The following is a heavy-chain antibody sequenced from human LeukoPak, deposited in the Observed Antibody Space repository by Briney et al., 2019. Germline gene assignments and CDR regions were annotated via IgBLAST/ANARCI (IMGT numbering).Heavy chain of an antibody. CDR3: TTNPGSWGDF. J-gene: IGHJ4*02. CDR2: IKSETNGGTA. CDR1: GLTFSNAW. D-gene: IGHD2-15*01. V-gene: IGHV3-15*07. Sequence: PGGSPRLSCAVSGLTFSNAWMNWVRQAPGKGLEWVAHIKSETNGGTADYAAAVEGRFTISRDDSKNTLYLQMNSLKIEDTAVYFCTTNPGSWGDFWGQGSLVTVSS.